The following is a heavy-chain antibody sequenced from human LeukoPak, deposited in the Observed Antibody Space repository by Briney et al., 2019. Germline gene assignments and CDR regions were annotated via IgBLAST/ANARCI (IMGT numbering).Heavy chain of an antibody. CDR3: AKDRGAPAAIMGDYMDV. D-gene: IGHD2-2*01. CDR1: GFTFSSYA. Sequence: GGSLRLSCAASGFTFSSYAMSWVRQAPGKGLEWVSGISGSGGSTYYADSVKGRFTISRDNSKNTLYLRMNSLRAEDTAVYYCAKDRGAPAAIMGDYMDVWGKGTTVTVSS. V-gene: IGHV3-23*01. CDR2: ISGSGGST. J-gene: IGHJ6*03.